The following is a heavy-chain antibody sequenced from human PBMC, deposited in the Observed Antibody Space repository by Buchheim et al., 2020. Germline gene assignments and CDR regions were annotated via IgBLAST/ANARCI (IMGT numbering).Heavy chain of an antibody. CDR3: APGGGRRWGYFDY. D-gene: IGHD2-15*01. CDR1: GGSISSSSYY. CDR2: IYYRGRT. J-gene: IGHJ4*02. V-gene: IGHV4-39*07. Sequence: QLQLQESGPGLVKPSETLSLTCTVSGGSISSSSYYWGWIRQHPGNGLEWNGSIYYRGRTYYNQSLKSRVTISADTFKNQYVLKLSSVTAADTAVYYCAPGGGRRWGYFDYWGQGTL.